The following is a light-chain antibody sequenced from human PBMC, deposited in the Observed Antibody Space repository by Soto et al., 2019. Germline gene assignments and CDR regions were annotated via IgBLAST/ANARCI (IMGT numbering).Light chain of an antibody. V-gene: IGKV3-15*01. CDR2: GAS. J-gene: IGKJ4*01. CDR3: QQYSSWPLT. Sequence: EIVLTQSPGTLSLSQGERATLSCRASQTIYSNLAWYQQKPGQAPRLLIYGASTRATGLPARFSGSESGTEFTLTISSLQSEDFAVYYCQQYSSWPLTFGGGTKVDIK. CDR1: QTIYSN.